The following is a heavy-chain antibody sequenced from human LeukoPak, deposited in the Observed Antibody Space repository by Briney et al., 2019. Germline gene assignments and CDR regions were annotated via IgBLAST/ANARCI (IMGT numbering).Heavy chain of an antibody. CDR1: VYTFTSYG. J-gene: IGHJ4*02. CDR2: ISAYNGNT. D-gene: IGHD4-17*01. Sequence: GASVKVSCKASVYTFTSYGISWVRQAPGQGLEWMGWISAYNGNTNYVQKFQGRVTMTTDTSTSTAYMELRSLRSDDTAVYYCARNPSTALDYWGQGTLVTVSS. CDR3: ARNPSTALDY. V-gene: IGHV1-18*01.